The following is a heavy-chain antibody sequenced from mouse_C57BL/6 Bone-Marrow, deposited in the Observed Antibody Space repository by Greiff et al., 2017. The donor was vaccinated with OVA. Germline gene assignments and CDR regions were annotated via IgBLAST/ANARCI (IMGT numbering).Heavy chain of an antibody. CDR3: ARNGTYYFDY. D-gene: IGHD5-1*01. CDR2: IWCCGST. V-gene: IGHV2-2*01. CDR1: GFSLPSYG. J-gene: IGHJ2*01. Sequence: QLQQSGPGLVQPSQSLSITCTVSGFSLPSYGVHWVRQSPGTGLEWLGVIWCCGSTDYNAAFISRLSISKDNSKSQVFFKMNSLQADDTAIYYCARNGTYYFDYWGQGTTLTVSS.